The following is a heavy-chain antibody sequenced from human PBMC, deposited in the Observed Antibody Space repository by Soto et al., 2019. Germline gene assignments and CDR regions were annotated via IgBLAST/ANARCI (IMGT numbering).Heavy chain of an antibody. D-gene: IGHD3-22*01. V-gene: IGHV4-59*03. J-gene: IGHJ6*03. CDR2: ICNSGTT. CDR3: EGGGSIVVSTRRRMEV. CDR1: GGSIRSSC. Sequence: QVQLQESGPTLVKPSETLSLTCTVSGGSIRSSCWTGIRQHPGKGLEWIGCICNSGTTNYHPSIKSRVANAINRQKSQFTLQLSSVTVDDTAFYYCEGGGSIVVSTRRRMEVWGKGKTVTVSS.